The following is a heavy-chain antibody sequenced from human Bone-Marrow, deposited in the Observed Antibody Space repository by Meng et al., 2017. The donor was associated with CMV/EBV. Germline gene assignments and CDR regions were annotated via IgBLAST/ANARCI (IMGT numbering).Heavy chain of an antibody. CDR2: ISSSSSTI. CDR3: AGPLPSGSFWFDP. D-gene: IGHD1-26*01. J-gene: IGHJ5*02. CDR1: GFTFSSYS. V-gene: IGHV3-48*01. Sequence: GESLKISCAASGFTFSSYSMNWVRQAPGKGLEWVSYISSSSSTIYYADSVKGRFNISRDKAKNSLYLQMNSLRAEDTAVYYCAGPLPSGSFWFDPWGQGTLVTVSS.